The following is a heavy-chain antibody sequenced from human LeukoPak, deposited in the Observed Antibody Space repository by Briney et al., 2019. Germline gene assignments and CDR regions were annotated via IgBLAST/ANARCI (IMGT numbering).Heavy chain of an antibody. CDR2: IDWDDDK. CDR1: GFSLSTSGMC. CDR3: ARMTTVVTQLEYYCGMDV. V-gene: IGHV2-70*11. Sequence: SGPTLVNPTHTLTLTCTFSGFSLSTSGMCVSWIRQPPGKALEWLARIDWDDDKYYSTSLKTRLTISKDTSKKQVVLTMTNMDPVDTATYYCARMTTVVTQLEYYCGMDVWGQGTTVTVSS. D-gene: IGHD4-23*01. J-gene: IGHJ6*02.